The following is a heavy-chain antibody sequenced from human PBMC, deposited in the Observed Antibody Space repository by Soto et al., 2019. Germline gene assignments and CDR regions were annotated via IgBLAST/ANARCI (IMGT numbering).Heavy chain of an antibody. CDR2: ITPIVGIA. D-gene: IGHD3-10*01. V-gene: IGHV1-69*02. CDR3: SRSPHSESSWYGLDV. CDR1: GCSFRSYS. J-gene: IGHJ6*02. Sequence: QDQLVQSGAEVKKPGSSVKVSCKASGCSFRSYSITWVRQAPGKGLEWMGRITPIVGIANYAQKFKGRVTITADKSTRAVYMDLSSLRSEDTAVYYCSRSPHSESSWYGLDVWCQGTTVTVSS.